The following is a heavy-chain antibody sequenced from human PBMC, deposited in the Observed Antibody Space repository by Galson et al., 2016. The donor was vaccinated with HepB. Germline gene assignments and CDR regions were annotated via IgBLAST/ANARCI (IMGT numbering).Heavy chain of an antibody. J-gene: IGHJ5*02. CDR1: GFTFSGFW. D-gene: IGHD3-16*01. Sequence: SLRLSCAASGFTFSGFWMYWVRHAPGKGLLWVSRINRDGSITSYAESVEGRFNISRDNAKNTLYLHMNSLRGDDTAVYYCVRDMGAHRFDPWGQGTLVTVSS. CDR2: INRDGSIT. V-gene: IGHV3-74*01. CDR3: VRDMGAHRFDP.